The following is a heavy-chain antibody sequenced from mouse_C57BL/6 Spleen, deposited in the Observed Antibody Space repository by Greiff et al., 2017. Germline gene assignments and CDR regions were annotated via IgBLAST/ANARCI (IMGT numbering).Heavy chain of an antibody. J-gene: IGHJ2*01. CDR1: GYTFTSYW. CDR3: ALYDYDGHFDY. CDR2: IDPNSGGT. V-gene: IGHV1-72*01. D-gene: IGHD2-4*01. Sequence: VQLQQPGAELVKPGASVKLSCKASGYTFTSYWMHWVKQRPGRGLEWIGRIDPNSGGTKYNEKFKSKATLTVDKPSSTAYMQLRSLTSEDSAVYYCALYDYDGHFDYWGQGTTLTVSS.